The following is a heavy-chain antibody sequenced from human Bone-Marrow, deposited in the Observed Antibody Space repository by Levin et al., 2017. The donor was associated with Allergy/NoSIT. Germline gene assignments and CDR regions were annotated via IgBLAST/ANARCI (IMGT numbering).Heavy chain of an antibody. CDR1: GYPFNDYY. CDR2: INPKTGAT. CDR3: SSDPCSGGSCYYFDP. Sequence: ASVKVSCKASGYPFNDYYIHWVRQAPGHGLDWMGYINPKTGATNYGQGFHGRVTMTTDTSITTAYIQLSGLRSDDKAVYYCSSDPCSGGSCYYFDPWGQGTLVTVSS. D-gene: IGHD2-15*01. J-gene: IGHJ5*02. V-gene: IGHV1-2*02.